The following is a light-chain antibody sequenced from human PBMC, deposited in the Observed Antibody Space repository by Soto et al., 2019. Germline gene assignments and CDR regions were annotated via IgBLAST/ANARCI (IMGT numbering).Light chain of an antibody. V-gene: IGKV1-12*01. CDR1: QGFSSW. J-gene: IGKJ3*01. Sequence: DIQMTQSPSSVSASVGDRVTITCRASQGFSSWLAWYQQKPGKAPKFLIYAASSLESGVTSRFSGSGSGTDIIQSISSLQPEDFVTFYYQQGNSFLLTFGAGTKVDIK. CDR2: AAS. CDR3: QQGNSFLLT.